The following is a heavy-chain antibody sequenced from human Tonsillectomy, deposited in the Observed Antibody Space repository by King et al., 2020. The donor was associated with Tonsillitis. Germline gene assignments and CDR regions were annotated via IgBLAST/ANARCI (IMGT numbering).Heavy chain of an antibody. CDR1: GGSISSGGYS. V-gene: IGHV4-30-2*01. J-gene: IGHJ6*02. Sequence: QLQESGSGLVKPSQTLSLTCAVSGGSISSGGYSWSWIRQPPGKGLEWIGYIYHSGSTYYNPSLKSRVTISVDRSKNQFSLKLSSVTAADTAVYYCARGSAQGYYYGMDVWGQGTTVTVSS. CDR2: IYHSGST. CDR3: ARGSAQGYYYGMDV. D-gene: IGHD3-3*01.